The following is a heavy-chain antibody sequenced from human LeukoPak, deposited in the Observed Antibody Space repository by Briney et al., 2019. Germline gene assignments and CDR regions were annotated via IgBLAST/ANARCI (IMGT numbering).Heavy chain of an antibody. D-gene: IGHD6-6*01. V-gene: IGHV3-53*01. Sequence: GGSLRLSCAASGFTVSSNYMSWVRQAPGKGLEWVSVIYSGGNTYYADSVKGRFTISRDNSKNTLYLQMNSLRAEDTALYYCATSSLSAGWNYWGQGTLVIVSS. J-gene: IGHJ4*02. CDR2: IYSGGNT. CDR1: GFTVSSNY. CDR3: ATSSLSAGWNY.